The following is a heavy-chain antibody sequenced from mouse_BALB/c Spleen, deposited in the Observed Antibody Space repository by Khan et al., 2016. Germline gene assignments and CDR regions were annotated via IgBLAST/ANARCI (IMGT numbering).Heavy chain of an antibody. V-gene: IGHV1-54*03. CDR2: INPGSGGT. D-gene: IGHD1-1*01. CDR1: GYAFTNYF. CDR3: ARADYYGSSGAY. Sequence: QIQLVQSGAELVRPGTSVKVSCTASGYAFTNYFIEWVKQRPGQGLEWIGVINPGSGGTNYNEKFKGKATLTADKSSSTAYMQLSSLTSDDSAVYFCARADYYGSSGAYWGQGTLVTVSA. J-gene: IGHJ3*01.